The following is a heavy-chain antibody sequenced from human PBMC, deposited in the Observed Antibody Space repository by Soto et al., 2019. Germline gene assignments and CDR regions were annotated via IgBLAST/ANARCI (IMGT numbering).Heavy chain of an antibody. D-gene: IGHD3-22*01. V-gene: IGHV1-69*02. CDR2: IIPILGIA. Sequence: QVQLVQSGAEVKKPGSSVKVSCKASGGTFSSYTISWVRQAPGQGLEWMGRIIPILGIANYAQKFQGRVTITADKSTSTAYMELSSLRSEDTAVYYCARGQEQNYYDSSGYYSYWFDPWGQGTLVTVSS. CDR3: ARGQEQNYYDSSGYYSYWFDP. CDR1: GGTFSSYT. J-gene: IGHJ5*02.